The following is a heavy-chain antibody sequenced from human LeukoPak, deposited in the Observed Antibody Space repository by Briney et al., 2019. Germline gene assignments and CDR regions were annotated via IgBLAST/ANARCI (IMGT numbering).Heavy chain of an antibody. J-gene: IGHJ4*02. CDR2: IRYDGSNK. CDR1: GFTFSSYG. D-gene: IGHD6-19*01. V-gene: IGHV3-30*02. Sequence: GGSLRLSCAASGFTFSSYGMHWVRQAPGKGLEWVAFIRYDGSNKYYADSVKGRFTISRDNSKNTLYLQMNSLRAEDTAVYYCAKYRQWLLNRIDYWGQGTLVTVSS. CDR3: AKYRQWLLNRIDY.